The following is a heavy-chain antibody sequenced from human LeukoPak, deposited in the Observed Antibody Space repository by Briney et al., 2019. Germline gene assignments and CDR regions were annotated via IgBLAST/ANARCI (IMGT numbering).Heavy chain of an antibody. CDR2: ISWDGGST. CDR1: GFTFDDYA. Sequence: GGSLRLSCAASGFTFDDYAMHWVRQAPGKGLEWVSLISWDGGSTYYADSVKGRFTISRDSSKNSLYLQMNSLRAEDTALYYCAREVRSDYDYVWGSYRPPTPYFDYWGQGTLVTVSS. V-gene: IGHV3-43D*03. CDR3: AREVRSDYDYVWGSYRPPTPYFDY. J-gene: IGHJ4*02. D-gene: IGHD3-16*02.